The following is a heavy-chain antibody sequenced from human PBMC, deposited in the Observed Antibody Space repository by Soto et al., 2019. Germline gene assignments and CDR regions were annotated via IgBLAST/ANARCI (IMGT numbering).Heavy chain of an antibody. J-gene: IGHJ5*02. Sequence: GASVKVSCKASGYTFTNYGITWVRQAPGQGLEWMGWISAYNGNTHYTQRLQGRVTMTTDTSTSTAYMELRGLRSDDTAVYYCATGIAAAGTWFDPWGQGTLVTVSS. D-gene: IGHD6-13*01. CDR2: ISAYNGNT. CDR1: GYTFTNYG. V-gene: IGHV1-18*01. CDR3: ATGIAAAGTWFDP.